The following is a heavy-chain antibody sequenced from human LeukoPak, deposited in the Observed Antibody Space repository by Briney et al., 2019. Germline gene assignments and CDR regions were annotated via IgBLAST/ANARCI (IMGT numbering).Heavy chain of an antibody. D-gene: IGHD1-14*01. CDR3: ARDYRSGAPDFLDS. Sequence: GRSLRLSCAASGFTFSRYAMHWVRQAPGKGLEWVAGLSYDGSGKYYADSVKGRFTISRDNSKNTLYLQMNSLRVDDTAVYYCARDYRSGAPDFLDSWGQGTLVTVSS. CDR1: GFTFSRYA. J-gene: IGHJ4*02. CDR2: LSYDGSGK. V-gene: IGHV3-30*14.